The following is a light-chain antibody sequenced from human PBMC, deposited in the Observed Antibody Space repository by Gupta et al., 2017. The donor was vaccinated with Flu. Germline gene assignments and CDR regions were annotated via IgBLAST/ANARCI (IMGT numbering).Light chain of an antibody. Sequence: DIPMTQSPSPLSASVGDRVTITCRASQNISAYLDWYQQKPGKAPNLLIFGASRLESGVPSRFSGSGSGTDFTLTISNLQPEDFATYYCQQGNSSPWTFGQGTKVEV. J-gene: IGKJ1*01. CDR2: GAS. V-gene: IGKV1-39*01. CDR3: QQGNSSPWT. CDR1: QNISAY.